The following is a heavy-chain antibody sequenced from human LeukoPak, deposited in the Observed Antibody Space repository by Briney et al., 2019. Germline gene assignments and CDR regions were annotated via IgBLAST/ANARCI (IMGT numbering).Heavy chain of an antibody. CDR2: ISAYNGNT. CDR3: ARDFPYDSSGYPSWFDP. D-gene: IGHD3-22*01. J-gene: IGHJ5*02. CDR1: GYTLTSYD. V-gene: IGHV1-18*01. Sequence: ASVKVSCKASGYTLTSYDINWVRQAPGQGLEWMGWISAYNGNTNYAQKLQGRVTMTTDTSTSTAYMELRSLRSDDTAVYYCARDFPYDSSGYPSWFDPWGQGTLVTVSS.